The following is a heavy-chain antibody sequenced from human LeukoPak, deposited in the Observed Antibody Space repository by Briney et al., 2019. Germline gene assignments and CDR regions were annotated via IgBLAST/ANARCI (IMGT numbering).Heavy chain of an antibody. J-gene: IGHJ3*02. D-gene: IGHD3-3*01. CDR1: GFTFSNYW. Sequence: GGSLRLSCAVSGFTFSNYWMSGVRQAPEKGLEWVANIKQDGSEKYYVDSVKGRITVSRDNAKNSLYLQMNSLRAEDTAVYYCARDAFSRITVFGVVSDAFDIWGQGAMVTVSS. V-gene: IGHV3-7*01. CDR2: IKQDGSEK. CDR3: ARDAFSRITVFGVVSDAFDI.